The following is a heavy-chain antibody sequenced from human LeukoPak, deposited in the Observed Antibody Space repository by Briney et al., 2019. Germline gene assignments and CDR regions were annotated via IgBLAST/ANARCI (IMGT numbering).Heavy chain of an antibody. CDR2: IYYSGST. CDR3: ARGEGPVGAYFDY. Sequence: SATLSFTCTAAGGSISSYYWSWIRQPPGKGVEWVGYIYYSGSTNYNPSLKSRVTISVDTSKNQFSLKLSSVTAADTAVYYCARGEGPVGAYFDYWGQGTLVTVSS. CDR1: GGSISSYY. V-gene: IGHV4-59*01. D-gene: IGHD1-26*01. J-gene: IGHJ4*02.